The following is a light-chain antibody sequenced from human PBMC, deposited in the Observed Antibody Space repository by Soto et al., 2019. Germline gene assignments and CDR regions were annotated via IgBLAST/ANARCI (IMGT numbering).Light chain of an antibody. J-gene: IGKJ1*01. CDR2: DAS. V-gene: IGKV3-11*01. CDR1: QSVRSY. CDR3: QQLNSYRWT. Sequence: EIVLTQSRATLSLSPGERAALSCRASQSVRSYLAWYQQTPGQAPRLLIYDASNRATGIPSRFSGSGSGTEFTLTISSLQPEDFATYYCQQLNSYRWTFGQGTKGDIK.